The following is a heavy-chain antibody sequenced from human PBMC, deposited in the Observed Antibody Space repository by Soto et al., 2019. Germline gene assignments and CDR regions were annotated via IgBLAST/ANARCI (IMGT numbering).Heavy chain of an antibody. Sequence: ASVKVSCKASGYTFTSYGISWVRQAPGQGLEWMGWISAYNGNTNYAQKLQGRVTMTTVTSTSTAYMELRSLRSDDTAVYYCARGPALLRYFGRLGGDPWGQGTLVTV. D-gene: IGHD3-9*01. CDR2: ISAYNGNT. CDR3: ARGPALLRYFGRLGGDP. V-gene: IGHV1-18*01. J-gene: IGHJ5*02. CDR1: GYTFTSYG.